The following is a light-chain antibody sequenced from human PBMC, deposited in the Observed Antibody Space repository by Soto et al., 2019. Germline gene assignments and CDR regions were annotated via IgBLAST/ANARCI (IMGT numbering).Light chain of an antibody. J-gene: IGKJ5*01. CDR3: QQVNSFPST. V-gene: IGKV1-9*01. CDR1: QGISSY. CDR2: AAS. Sequence: IQLTQSPSSLPAFVGAGVTITCRASQGISSYLAWYQQKPGKAPKLLIYAASTLQTGVPSRFSGGGSGTDFTLTLSSLQPEDFATYYCQQVNSFPSTFGQGTRLEI.